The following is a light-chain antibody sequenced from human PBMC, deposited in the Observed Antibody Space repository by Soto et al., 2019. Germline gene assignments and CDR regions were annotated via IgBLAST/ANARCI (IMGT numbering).Light chain of an antibody. Sequence: EIVLTQSPTTLSLSPGERATLSCRASQNVNNWLAWYQQKAGQAPRLLIYNAFSRATGIPARFSGSGSGTDFTLTISSLEPEDSAVYYSQHRNDWPLTFGGGTKVEIK. CDR1: QNVNNW. CDR2: NAF. CDR3: QHRNDWPLT. V-gene: IGKV3-11*01. J-gene: IGKJ4*01.